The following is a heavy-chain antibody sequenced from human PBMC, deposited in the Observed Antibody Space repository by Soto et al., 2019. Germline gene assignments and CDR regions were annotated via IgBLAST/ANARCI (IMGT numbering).Heavy chain of an antibody. CDR3: VGGQYYFDY. CDR1: GFPFTSYG. Sequence: QVQLVESGGGVVQPGRSLRLSCAASGFPFTSYGMHWVRKGADKGLEWVAVISYDGSDKYYADSVKGRFTISRDNSKNTLYLHMNSLVPEDSALYYRVGGQYYFDYRGQGLLVIVS. V-gene: IGHV3-30*03. J-gene: IGHJ4*02. D-gene: IGHD3-10*01. CDR2: ISYDGSDK.